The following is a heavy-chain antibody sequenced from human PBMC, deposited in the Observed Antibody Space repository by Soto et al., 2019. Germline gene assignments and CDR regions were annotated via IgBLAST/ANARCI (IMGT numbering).Heavy chain of an antibody. CDR2: ISGNGNTI. V-gene: IGHV3-48*03. CDR1: GFTFSNYE. Sequence: VGSLRLSCAASGFTFSNYEMNWVRQAPGKGLEWVSYISGNGNTINYADSVKGRFTISRDNAKNSLYLQMNSLRAEDTAVYYCARDFYYGSGRFDYWGQGTLVTVSS. D-gene: IGHD3-10*01. CDR3: ARDFYYGSGRFDY. J-gene: IGHJ4*02.